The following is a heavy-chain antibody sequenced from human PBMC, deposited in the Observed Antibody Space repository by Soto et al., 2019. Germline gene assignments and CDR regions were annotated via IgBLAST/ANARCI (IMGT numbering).Heavy chain of an antibody. CDR3: AKELNDFWSGYPSFDYGMDV. CDR2: IKQDGSEK. D-gene: IGHD3-3*01. Sequence: PGGSLRLSCAASGFTFSSYWMSWVRQAPGKGLEWVANIKQDGSEKYYADSVKGRFTIPRDNSKNTLYLQMNSLRAEDTAVYYRAKELNDFWSGYPSFDYGMDVWGQGTTVTVSS. CDR1: GFTFSSYW. J-gene: IGHJ6*02. V-gene: IGHV3-7*01.